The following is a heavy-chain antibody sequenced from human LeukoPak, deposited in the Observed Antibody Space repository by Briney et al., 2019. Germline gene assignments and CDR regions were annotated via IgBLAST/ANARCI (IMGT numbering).Heavy chain of an antibody. CDR1: GGSISSYY. V-gene: IGHV4-59*01. D-gene: IGHD6-13*01. CDR3: AVCLDSSSVSVYYYMDV. J-gene: IGHJ6*03. CDR2: IYYSGST. Sequence: PSETLSLTCTVSGGSISSYYWSWLRQPPGKGLEWIGYIYYSGSTNYNPSLKSRVTISVDTSKHQFSLKLSSVTAADTALYYCAVCLDSSSVSVYYYMDVWGKGTTVTVSS.